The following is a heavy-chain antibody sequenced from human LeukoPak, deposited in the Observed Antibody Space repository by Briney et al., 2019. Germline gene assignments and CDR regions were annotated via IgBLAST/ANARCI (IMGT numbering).Heavy chain of an antibody. J-gene: IGHJ6*03. Sequence: ASLKVSCKASGYSFTSYYMHWVRQAPGQGLEWMGIINPRGGSTSYAQKFQGRVTMTRDMSTSTVYMELSRLRSEDTAVYYCARGCSGGSCYSGYYYYYMDVWGKGTTVTVSS. D-gene: IGHD2-15*01. CDR3: ARGCSGGSCYSGYYYYYMDV. CDR1: GYSFTSYY. CDR2: INPRGGST. V-gene: IGHV1-46*01.